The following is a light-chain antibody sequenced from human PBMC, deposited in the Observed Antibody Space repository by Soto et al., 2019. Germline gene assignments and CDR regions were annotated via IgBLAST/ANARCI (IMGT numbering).Light chain of an antibody. J-gene: IGLJ1*01. CDR3: CSYVGATNYV. CDR2: EGI. Sequence: QSVLTQPASVSGSPGQSITISCTGTSSTVGGFNVVSWYQRHPGKAPKVIIYEGIKRPSGVSNRFSGSNSGSTASLTISGLQAQDEADYYCCSYVGATNYVLGNGTKVTVL. CDR1: SSTVGGFNV. V-gene: IGLV2-23*01.